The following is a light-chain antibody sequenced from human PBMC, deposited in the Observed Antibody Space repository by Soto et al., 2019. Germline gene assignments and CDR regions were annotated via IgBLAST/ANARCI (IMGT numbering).Light chain of an antibody. CDR3: MQGLQTPWT. CDR2: LGS. V-gene: IGKV2-28*01. Sequence: DIVMTQSPLSLPVTPGEPASISCRSSQSLLHSNGYTYLDGYLQKPGQSPQLLIYLGSNRASGVPDRFSGSGSGTDFTLKISRVEAEDVGVCYCMQGLQTPWTFGQGTKVE. J-gene: IGKJ1*01. CDR1: QSLLHSNGYTY.